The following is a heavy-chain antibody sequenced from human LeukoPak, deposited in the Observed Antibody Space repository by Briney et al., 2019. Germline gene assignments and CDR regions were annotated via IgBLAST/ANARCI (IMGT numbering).Heavy chain of an antibody. D-gene: IGHD5-12*01. J-gene: IGHJ4*02. CDR2: ISSNGGST. CDR3: ARDGGNSGYNWAIDY. V-gene: IGHV3-64*01. Sequence: PGGSLRPSCVASGFSFSSYGMEWVRQAPGKGLEYVAAISSNGGSTDYANSVKGRFTISRDNSKNTLYLQMGSLRAEDMAVYYCARDGGNSGYNWAIDYWGQGTLVTVSS. CDR1: GFSFSSYG.